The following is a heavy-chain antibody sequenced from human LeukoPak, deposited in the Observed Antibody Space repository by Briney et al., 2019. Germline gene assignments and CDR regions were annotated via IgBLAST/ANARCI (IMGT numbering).Heavy chain of an antibody. J-gene: IGHJ4*02. V-gene: IGHV3-48*03. CDR1: GLTFSTYE. D-gene: IGHD1-26*01. CDR2: ISDSGSFV. CDR3: TTDHVGATVEFDS. Sequence: GGSLRLSCAASGLTFSTYEMNWVRQAPGEGLEWISFISDSGSFVAYADSVKGRFTISRDNAKNSLYLQMDSLRVEDTAIYYCTTDHVGATVEFDSWGQGTLVTVSS.